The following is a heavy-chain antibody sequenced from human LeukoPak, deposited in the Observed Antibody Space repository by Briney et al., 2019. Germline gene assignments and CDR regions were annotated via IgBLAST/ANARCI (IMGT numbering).Heavy chain of an antibody. Sequence: GGSLRLSCAVSGFTFTDYWFHWVRQAPGKGLEWVSRVKSDGGGINYRDSVKGRFTMSRDNAKNTLYLQMNSLRAEDTAVYYCARQAGSGFDYWGQGSLVTVSS. J-gene: IGHJ4*02. D-gene: IGHD3-10*01. V-gene: IGHV3-74*01. CDR2: VKSDGGGI. CDR3: ARQAGSGFDY. CDR1: GFTFTDYW.